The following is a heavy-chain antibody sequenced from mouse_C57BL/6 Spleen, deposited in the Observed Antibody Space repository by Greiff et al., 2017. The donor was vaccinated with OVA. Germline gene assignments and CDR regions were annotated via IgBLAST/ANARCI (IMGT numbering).Heavy chain of an antibody. CDR1: GYTFTSYW. D-gene: IGHD3-2*02. V-gene: IGHV1-69*01. Sequence: QVQLQQPGAELVMPGASVKLSCKASGYTFTSYWMHWVKQRPGQGLEWIGEIDPSDSYTNYNQKFKGKSTLTVDKSSSTAYMQLSSLTSEYSAVYYCARGDSSGFDYWGQGTTLTVSS. J-gene: IGHJ2*01. CDR3: ARGDSSGFDY. CDR2: IDPSDSYT.